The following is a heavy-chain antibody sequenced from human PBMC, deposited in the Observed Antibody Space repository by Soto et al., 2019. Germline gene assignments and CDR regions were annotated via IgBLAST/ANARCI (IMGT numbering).Heavy chain of an antibody. D-gene: IGHD3-22*01. CDR2: IYYSGST. CDR1: GGSISSGGYY. CDR3: ARLIYDSRLNYLYFDS. V-gene: IGHV4-31*03. J-gene: IGHJ4*02. Sequence: SETLSLTCTVSGGSISSGGYYWSWIRHHPGKGLEWIGYIYYSGSTYYHPSLERRVTISVDTSKNQFSLRLSSATAADTAIYYCARLIYDSRLNYLYFDSWGQGILVTVSS.